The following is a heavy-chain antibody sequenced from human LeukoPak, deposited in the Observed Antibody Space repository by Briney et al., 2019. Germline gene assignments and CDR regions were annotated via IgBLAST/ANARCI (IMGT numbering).Heavy chain of an antibody. J-gene: IGHJ5*02. CDR3: ARLKSGVGWFDP. CDR1: GGSISNSSYY. D-gene: IGHD1-26*01. V-gene: IGHV4-39*01. Sequence: SETLSLTCTVSGGSISNSSYYWGWIRQPIGKGLEWIGSVYYSGSTYSNPSLKSRVTISIDTSKNQFSLNLSSVTAADTAVYYCARLKSGVGWFDPWGQGTLVTVSS. CDR2: VYYSGST.